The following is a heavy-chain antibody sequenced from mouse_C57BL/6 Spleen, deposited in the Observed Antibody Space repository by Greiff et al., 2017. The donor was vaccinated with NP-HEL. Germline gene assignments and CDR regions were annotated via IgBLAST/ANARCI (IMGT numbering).Heavy chain of an antibody. CDR1: GYTFTSYW. J-gene: IGHJ2*01. CDR3: ARTTGSHNIDY. Sequence: VQLQQPGAELVMPGASVKLSCKASGYTFTSYWMHWVKQRPGQGLEWIGEIDPSDSYTNYNQKFKGKSTLTVDKSSSTAYMQLSSLTSEDSAVYYCARTTGSHNIDYWGQGTTLTVSS. V-gene: IGHV1-69*01. D-gene: IGHD1-1*01. CDR2: IDPSDSYT.